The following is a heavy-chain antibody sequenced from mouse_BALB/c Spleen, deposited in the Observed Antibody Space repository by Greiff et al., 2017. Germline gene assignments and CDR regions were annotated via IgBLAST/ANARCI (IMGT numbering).Heavy chain of an antibody. CDR1: GYSFTGYF. CDR2: INPYNGDT. V-gene: IGHV1-20*02. CDR3: ASYDYGAMDY. J-gene: IGHJ4*01. D-gene: IGHD2-4*01. Sequence: EVKLQQSGPELVKPGASVKISCKASGYSFTGYFMNWVMQSHGKSLEWIGRINPYNGDTFYNQKFKGKATLTVDKSSSTAHMELRSLASEDSAVYYCASYDYGAMDYWGQGTSVTVSS.